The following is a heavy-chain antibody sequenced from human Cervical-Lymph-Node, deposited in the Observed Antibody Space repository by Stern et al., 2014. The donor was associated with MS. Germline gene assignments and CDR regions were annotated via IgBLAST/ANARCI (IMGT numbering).Heavy chain of an antibody. Sequence: VQLVESGGGVVQPGRSLRLSCAASGFTFSSYGMLWVRQAPGQGLEWVAIIWYDGSNTYYADSVKGRVTLSRDNAKNTLYMQMNSTRAEDTAVYYCARDMAATVLLPGDAFDIWGQGTMVTVSS. CDR3: ARDMAATVLLPGDAFDI. J-gene: IGHJ3*02. D-gene: IGHD2-21*01. CDR2: IWYDGSNT. V-gene: IGHV3-33*01. CDR1: GFTFSSYG.